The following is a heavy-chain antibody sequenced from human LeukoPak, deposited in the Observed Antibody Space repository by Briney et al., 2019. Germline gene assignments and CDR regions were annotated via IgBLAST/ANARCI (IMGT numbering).Heavy chain of an antibody. V-gene: IGHV4-38-2*02. J-gene: IGHJ6*03. CDR1: GYSISSGYY. CDR2: IYHSGST. CDR3: ARAFIAAAVDYYYMDV. Sequence: SETLSLTCTVSGYSISSGYYWGWIRQPPGKGLEWIGSIYHSGSTYYNRSLMGRVTISVDTSKNQSSLNLSSVTAADTAVYYCARAFIAAAVDYYYMDVWGKGTTVTVSS. D-gene: IGHD6-13*01.